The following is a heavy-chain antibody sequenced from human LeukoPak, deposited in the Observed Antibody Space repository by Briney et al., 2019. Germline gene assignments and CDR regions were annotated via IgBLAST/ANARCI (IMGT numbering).Heavy chain of an antibody. CDR3: ARVDGYDAFDI. V-gene: IGHV4-59*01. Sequence: SETLSLTCNVSGDSIRGFYWGWIRQPPGKGLEWIGYFDYSGGSNYNPALESRVIISVDTSKNQFSLKLRSLTAADTAVYYCARVDGYDAFDIWGQGTMVTVSS. J-gene: IGHJ3*02. CDR1: GDSIRGFY. D-gene: IGHD6-25*01. CDR2: FDYSGGS.